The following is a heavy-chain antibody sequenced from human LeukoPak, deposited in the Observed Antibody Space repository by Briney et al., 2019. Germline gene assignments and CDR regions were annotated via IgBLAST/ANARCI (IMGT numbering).Heavy chain of an antibody. J-gene: IGHJ6*03. V-gene: IGHV3-23*01. CDR3: AKTWRGRGYYGYGPSEYFYYMDV. D-gene: IGHD3-10*01. CDR1: GFTFSTYG. Sequence: GGSLRLSCEASGFTFSTYGINWVRQAPGKGRGWVSAISGSGGSTYYADSVKGRFTISRDNSKNTLWLQMNSLKGEDTAVYYCAKTWRGRGYYGYGPSEYFYYMDVWGKGTTVTISS. CDR2: ISGSGGST.